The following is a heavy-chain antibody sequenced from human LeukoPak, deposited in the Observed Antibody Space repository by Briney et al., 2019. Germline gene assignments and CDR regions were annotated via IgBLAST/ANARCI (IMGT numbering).Heavy chain of an antibody. Sequence: GGSLRLSCAASGFIFSSYWMSWVRQAPRRGLEWVANIKQDGSEKDYVASVKGRFTISRDNAKNSLYLQMNNLRAEDTAVYYCAKDRACGQWNCQGSDYWGQGTLVTVSS. D-gene: IGHD1-7*01. V-gene: IGHV3-7*03. CDR2: IKQDGSEK. CDR1: GFIFSSYW. J-gene: IGHJ4*02. CDR3: AKDRACGQWNCQGSDY.